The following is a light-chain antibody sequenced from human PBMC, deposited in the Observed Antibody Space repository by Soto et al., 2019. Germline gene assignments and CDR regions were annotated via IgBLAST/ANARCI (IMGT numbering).Light chain of an antibody. V-gene: IGKV3-20*01. CDR2: GTS. CDR1: QAVTGNY. J-gene: IGKJ2*01. CDR3: QQCGPSLRYT. Sequence: EVVLTQSPDTLSLSPGETATLSCRASQAVTGNYLAWYQQKPGQAPRLLIYGTSNRATGIPDRFSGRGSGTDFTLTISRLEPEDFAVYYCQQCGPSLRYTFGQGTKLEIK.